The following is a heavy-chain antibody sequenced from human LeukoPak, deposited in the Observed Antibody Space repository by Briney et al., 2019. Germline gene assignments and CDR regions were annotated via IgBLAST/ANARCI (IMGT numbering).Heavy chain of an antibody. CDR2: IYYSGST. V-gene: IGHV4-39*01. J-gene: IGHJ4*02. CDR3: ARLGGGGIGNFDC. Sequence: SETLSLTCTVSGGSISSSSYYWGWIRQPPGKGLEWIGSIYYSGSTYYNPSLKSRVTISVDTSKNQFSLKLSSVTAADTAVYYCARLGGGGIGNFDCWGQGTLVTVSS. CDR1: GGSISSSSYY. D-gene: IGHD1-26*01.